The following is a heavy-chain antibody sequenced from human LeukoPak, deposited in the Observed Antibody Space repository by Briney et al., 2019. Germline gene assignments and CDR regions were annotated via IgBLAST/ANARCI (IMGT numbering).Heavy chain of an antibody. J-gene: IGHJ4*02. CDR1: GFTLSSFS. CDR2: INYKGGPT. Sequence: PGGSLRLSCAASGFTLSSFSMHWVRQSPGRGLEYVSAINYKGGPTYYADSVKGRFTISTDNSKNTLFLQMASLRDEDMGVYYCARVGPATAFDYWGQGTHATVSS. CDR3: ARVGPATAFDY. V-gene: IGHV3-64*02.